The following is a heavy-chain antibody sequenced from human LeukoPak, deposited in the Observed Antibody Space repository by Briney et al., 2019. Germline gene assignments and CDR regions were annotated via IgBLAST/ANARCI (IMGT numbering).Heavy chain of an antibody. D-gene: IGHD6-13*01. CDR2: IIPIFGTA. CDR3: ARVSAVAATGTVWFDP. Sequence: SVKVSCKASGGTFSSYAISWVRQAPGQGLEWMGGIIPIFGTANYAQKFQGRVTITTDESTSTAYMELSSLRSEDTAVYYCARVSAVAATGTVWFDPWGQGTLVTVSS. V-gene: IGHV1-69*05. CDR1: GGTFSSYA. J-gene: IGHJ5*02.